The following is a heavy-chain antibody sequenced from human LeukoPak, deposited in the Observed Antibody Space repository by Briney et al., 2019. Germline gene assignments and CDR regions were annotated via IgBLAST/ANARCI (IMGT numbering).Heavy chain of an antibody. Sequence: PGGSLRLSCAASGFTFSDYGMHWVRQAPGKGLEWVAVISYDGSNKYYADSVKGRFTISRDNSENTLYLQMNSLRAEDTAVYYCAKDQRIVATIGYFDYWGQGTLVTVSS. CDR3: AKDQRIVATIGYFDY. CDR2: ISYDGSNK. D-gene: IGHD5-12*01. J-gene: IGHJ4*02. V-gene: IGHV3-30*18. CDR1: GFTFSDYG.